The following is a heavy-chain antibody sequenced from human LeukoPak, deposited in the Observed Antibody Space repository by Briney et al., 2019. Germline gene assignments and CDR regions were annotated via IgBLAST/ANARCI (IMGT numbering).Heavy chain of an antibody. CDR1: GGSISSGGYY. CDR2: ISGSGGST. CDR3: AREDIVVVVAATSFDY. D-gene: IGHD2-15*01. V-gene: IGHV3-23*01. Sequence: LSLTCTVSGGSISSGGYYWSWVRQAPGKGLEWVSAISGSGGSTYYADSVKGRFTISRDNSKNTLYLQMNSLRAEDTAVYYCAREDIVVVVAATSFDYWGQGTLVTVSS. J-gene: IGHJ4*02.